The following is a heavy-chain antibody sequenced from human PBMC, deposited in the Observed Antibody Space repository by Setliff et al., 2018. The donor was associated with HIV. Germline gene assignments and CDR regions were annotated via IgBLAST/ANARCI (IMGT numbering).Heavy chain of an antibody. CDR2: ISAYNGNT. CDR1: GYTFTSYG. Sequence: ASVKVSCKASGYTFTSYGISWVRQAPGQGLEWMGWISAYNGNTNYAQKLQGRVTMTTDTSTSTAYMELRSVRSDDTAVYYCARGLYYYDSSGYYLPAAFDIWGQGTMVTVSS. V-gene: IGHV1-18*01. D-gene: IGHD3-22*01. CDR3: ARGLYYYDSSGYYLPAAFDI. J-gene: IGHJ3*02.